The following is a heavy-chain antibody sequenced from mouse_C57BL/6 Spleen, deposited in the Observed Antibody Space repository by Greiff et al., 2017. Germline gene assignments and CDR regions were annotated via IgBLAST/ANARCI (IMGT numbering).Heavy chain of an antibody. CDR1: GYSFTSYW. V-gene: IGHV1-64*01. J-gene: IGHJ1*03. CDR2: IHPNSGST. Sequence: VQLQQPGAELVKPGASVKLSCKASGYSFTSYWMHWVKQRPGQGLEWIGMIHPNSGSTNYNEKFKGKATLTVDKSSSTAYMQLSSLTSEDSAVYYGARWGYGYFDVWGTGTTVTVSS. CDR3: ARWGYGYFDV.